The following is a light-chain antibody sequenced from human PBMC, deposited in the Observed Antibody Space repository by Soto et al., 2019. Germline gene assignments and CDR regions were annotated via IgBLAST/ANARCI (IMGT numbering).Light chain of an antibody. Sequence: QSLLTQPRSVSGSPGQSVTISCTGTSSDVGGYNYVSWYQQHPGKAPKLMIYDVSKRPSGVHDRFSGSKSGNTAYLTISGLQAEDEADYYCCSYAGSYTYVFGTGTKVTVL. CDR2: DVS. V-gene: IGLV2-11*01. J-gene: IGLJ1*01. CDR3: CSYAGSYTYV. CDR1: SSDVGGYNY.